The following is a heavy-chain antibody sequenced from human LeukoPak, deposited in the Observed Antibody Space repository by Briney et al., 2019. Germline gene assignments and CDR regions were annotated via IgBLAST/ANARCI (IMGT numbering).Heavy chain of an antibody. CDR2: IYYSGST. J-gene: IGHJ4*02. CDR1: GFTVSSSY. D-gene: IGHD2-21*01. V-gene: IGHV4-30-4*08. CDR3: ARGIEDYGEY. Sequence: LRLSCAASGFTVSSSYMSWVRQPPGKGLEWIGYIYYSGSTYYNPSLKSRVTISVDTSKNQFSLKLSSVTAADTAVYYCARGIEDYGEYWGQGTLVTVSS.